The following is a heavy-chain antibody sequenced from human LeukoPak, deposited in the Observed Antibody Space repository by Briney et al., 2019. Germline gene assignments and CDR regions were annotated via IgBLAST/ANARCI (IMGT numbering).Heavy chain of an antibody. CDR1: GGSISTGGYA. Sequence: SETLSLTCGVSGGSISTGGYAWSWIRQPPGKGLEWIGYIYHSGSTYYNPSLKSRVTISVDRSKNQFSLKLSSVTAADTAVYYCAREGGFWSGYTDYWGQGTLVTVSS. D-gene: IGHD3-3*01. CDR3: AREGGFWSGYTDY. CDR2: IYHSGST. J-gene: IGHJ4*02. V-gene: IGHV4-30-2*01.